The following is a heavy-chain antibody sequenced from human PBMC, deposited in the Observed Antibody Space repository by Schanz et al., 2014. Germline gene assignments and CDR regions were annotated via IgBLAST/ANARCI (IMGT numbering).Heavy chain of an antibody. CDR1: GFTFSGYG. J-gene: IGHJ6*02. CDR2: ISYDGRHK. CDR3: AKDDTQVNGMDV. Sequence: QVQLVESGGGVVQPGRSLRLSCAASGFTFSGYGMHWVRQAPGKGLEWVAIISYDGRHKNYADSVKGRFTISRDNSKNTLHLQMNSLRVKDTAVYYCAKDDTQVNGMDVWGQGTTVTVSS. V-gene: IGHV3-30*18.